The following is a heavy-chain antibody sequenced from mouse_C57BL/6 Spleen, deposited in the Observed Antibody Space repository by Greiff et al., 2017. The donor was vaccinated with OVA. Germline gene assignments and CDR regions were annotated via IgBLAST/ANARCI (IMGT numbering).Heavy chain of an antibody. CDR1: GYAFSSYW. D-gene: IGHD1-1*01. J-gene: IGHJ3*01. V-gene: IGHV1-80*01. Sequence: QVQLQQSGAELVKPGASVKISCKASGYAFSSYWMNWVKQRPGTGLEWIGQIYPGDGATNYNVKFKGKATLTADTSSSTPYMQLSSLTSEDSAVYCCARDTTVALDYWGQGTPVTVSA. CDR2: IYPGDGAT. CDR3: ARDTTVALDY.